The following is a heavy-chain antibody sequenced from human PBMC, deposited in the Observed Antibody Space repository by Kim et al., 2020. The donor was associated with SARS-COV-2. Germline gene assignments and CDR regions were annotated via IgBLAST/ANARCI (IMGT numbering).Heavy chain of an antibody. CDR2: IFTDGTI. J-gene: IGHJ4*02. V-gene: IGHV3-66*01. CDR3: ARDLIYHINSGRLDY. Sequence: GGSLRLSCAVSGFSVSDHYMSWVRQTPGKGLEWVSAIFTDGTIHYADSVKARFTISRDNSKNTLFLQMNSLRAEDTAVYYCARDLIYHINSGRLDYWGQGTLVTVSS. CDR1: GFSVSDHY. D-gene: IGHD3-9*01.